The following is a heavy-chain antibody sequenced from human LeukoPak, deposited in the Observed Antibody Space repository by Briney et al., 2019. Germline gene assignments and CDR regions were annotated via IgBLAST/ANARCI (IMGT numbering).Heavy chain of an antibody. CDR3: ARDSSTYAGPPDY. Sequence: GGSLRLSCAASGFTFSSYSMNWVRQAPGKGLVWVSYIGAAGSTIYYADSVKGRFTISRDNAKNSLFLQMNSLRAEDTAVYYCARDSSTYAGPPDYWGQGTLVTVSS. V-gene: IGHV3-48*01. CDR1: GFTFSSYS. D-gene: IGHD2-2*01. CDR2: IGAAGSTI. J-gene: IGHJ4*02.